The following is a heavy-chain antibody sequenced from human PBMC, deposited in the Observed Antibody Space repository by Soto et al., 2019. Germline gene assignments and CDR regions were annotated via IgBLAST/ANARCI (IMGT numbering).Heavy chain of an antibody. CDR2: TSYDGAIK. V-gene: IGHV3-30-3*01. CDR1: GFTFSSYA. CDR3: GRVGEGSTTHY. Sequence: QVQLVESGGGVVQPGRSLRLSCAASGFTFSSYAMHWVRQAPGKGLEWVAVTSYDGAIKYYADSVKGRFTISRDNYKITLYLNMNRLRPEDTGVYCCGRVGEGSTTHYWGQGTLVTVSS. J-gene: IGHJ4*02. D-gene: IGHD3-10*01.